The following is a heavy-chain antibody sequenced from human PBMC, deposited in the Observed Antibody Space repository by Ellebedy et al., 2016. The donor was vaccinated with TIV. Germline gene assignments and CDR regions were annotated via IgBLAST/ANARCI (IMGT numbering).Heavy chain of an antibody. CDR1: GYTFTSYY. CDR2: INPSGGST. Sequence: AASVKVSCKASGYTFTSYYMHWVRQAPGQGLEWMGIINPSGGSTSNEQKIQGRVTMTRDTSTSTVYMELTSLRSEDTAVYYCARGGSGTGWYFDLWGRGTLVTVSS. J-gene: IGHJ2*01. CDR3: ARGGSGTGWYFDL. D-gene: IGHD6-13*01. V-gene: IGHV1-46*01.